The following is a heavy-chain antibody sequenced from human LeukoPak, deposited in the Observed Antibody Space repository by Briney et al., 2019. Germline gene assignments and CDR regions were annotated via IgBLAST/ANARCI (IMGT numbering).Heavy chain of an antibody. V-gene: IGHV5-51*01. Sequence: GASLQISCKGSGYSFTSYWIGWVRPMPGKGLEWMGIIYPGDSDTRYSPSFQGQVTISADKSISTAYLQWSSLKASNTAMYYCATLGYSYGYYYFDYWGQGTLVTVSS. CDR2: IYPGDSDT. D-gene: IGHD5-18*01. J-gene: IGHJ4*02. CDR1: GYSFTSYW. CDR3: ATLGYSYGYYYFDY.